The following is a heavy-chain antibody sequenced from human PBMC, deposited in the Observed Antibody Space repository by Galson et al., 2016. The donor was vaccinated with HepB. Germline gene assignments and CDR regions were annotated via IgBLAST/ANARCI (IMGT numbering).Heavy chain of an antibody. Sequence: SLRLSCAASGFMFTNHGMHWVRQAPGKGLEWVAVIWHDGSNEKYAESLEGRFTISRDNSRNTLYLEMNSLRVEDTAIYYCVRSAGYYYFDHWGRGALVTVSP. CDR1: GFMFTNHG. CDR2: IWHDGSNE. J-gene: IGHJ4*01. CDR3: VRSAGYYYFDH. V-gene: IGHV3-33*01. D-gene: IGHD1-26*01.